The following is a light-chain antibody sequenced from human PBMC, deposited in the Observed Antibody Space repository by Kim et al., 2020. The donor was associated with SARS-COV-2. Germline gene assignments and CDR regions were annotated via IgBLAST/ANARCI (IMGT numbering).Light chain of an antibody. V-gene: IGLV3-19*01. CDR1: SLRTYY. Sequence: VAVGPTARIPCKGDSLRTYYATWYQQNPGQAPILVIYGKNTRPSGIPDRFSGSTSGNTASLTITGTQAGDEADYYCNSRDSNDNVVFGGGTQLTVL. CDR3: NSRDSNDNVV. CDR2: GKN. J-gene: IGLJ2*01.